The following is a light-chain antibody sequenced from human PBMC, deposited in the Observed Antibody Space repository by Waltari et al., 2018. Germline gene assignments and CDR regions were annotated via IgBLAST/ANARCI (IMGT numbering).Light chain of an antibody. CDR1: SSHVGRYNY. Sequence: QSALTQPASVSGSPGQSITIACTGTSSHVGRYNYFSWYQQHPGKAPKLMIYVVSNRPSGVSNRFSGSKSGNTASLTISGLQAEDEADYYCSSYTSSSTPWVFGTGTKVTVL. CDR3: SSYTSSSTPWV. CDR2: VVS. V-gene: IGLV2-14*03. J-gene: IGLJ1*01.